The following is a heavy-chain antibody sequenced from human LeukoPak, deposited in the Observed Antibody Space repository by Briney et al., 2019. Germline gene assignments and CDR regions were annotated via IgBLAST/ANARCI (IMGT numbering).Heavy chain of an antibody. Sequence: GGSLRLSCAASGFTFSSNAMHWVRQAPGKGLEWVAVISYDGSNKYYADSVKGRFTISRDNSKNTLYLQMNSLRSDDTAVYYCARVGGYGDELDYYMDVWGKGTTVTVSS. CDR1: GFTFSSNA. D-gene: IGHD4-17*01. CDR3: ARVGGYGDELDYYMDV. J-gene: IGHJ6*03. CDR2: ISYDGSNK. V-gene: IGHV3-30*04.